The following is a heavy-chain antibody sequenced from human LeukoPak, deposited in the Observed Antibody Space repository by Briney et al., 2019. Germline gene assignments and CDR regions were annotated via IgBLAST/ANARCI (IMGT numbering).Heavy chain of an antibody. V-gene: IGHV3-48*03. CDR1: GFTFDSYE. D-gene: IGHD6-19*01. CDR2: ISSSGSTI. J-gene: IGHJ4*02. Sequence: GVFLRLSCAASGFTFDSYEMNWVRQAPGKGLEWVSYISSSGSTIYYADSVKGRFTISRDNAKNSLYLQMNSLRAEDTAVYYCARDLIAVTQFDSWGQGTLVTVPS. CDR3: ARDLIAVTQFDS.